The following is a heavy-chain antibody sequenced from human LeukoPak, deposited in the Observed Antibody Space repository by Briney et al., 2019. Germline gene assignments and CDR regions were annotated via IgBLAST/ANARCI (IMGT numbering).Heavy chain of an antibody. CDR3: AKGARGDTVTSIVGLNWFDP. D-gene: IGHD4-17*01. CDR2: ISYDGSHK. V-gene: IGHV3-30*18. Sequence: PGRSLRLSCTASGITFRSYGMHWLRQAPGKGLEWVAVISYDGSHKYYADSVKGRFSISRDNSKNTLYLQMNSLRADDTAVYYCAKGARGDTVTSIVGLNWFDPWGQGTLVTVSS. CDR1: GITFRSYG. J-gene: IGHJ5*02.